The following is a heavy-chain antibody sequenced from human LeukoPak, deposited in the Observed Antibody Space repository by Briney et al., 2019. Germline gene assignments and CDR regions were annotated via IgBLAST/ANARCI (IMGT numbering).Heavy chain of an antibody. CDR1: GFTFTSYD. D-gene: IGHD2-2*01. CDR2: MNPNNGNT. V-gene: IGHV1-8*01. Sequence: ASVKVSCKASGFTFTSYDINWVRQASGQGLEWMGWMNPNNGNTGYAQKFQGRVSMTRNTSISTAYMELSSLRSEDTAVYYCARVVREVVVVPAASRRWYYYYGMDVWGQGTTVTVSS. CDR3: ARVVREVVVVPAASRRWYYYYGMDV. J-gene: IGHJ6*02.